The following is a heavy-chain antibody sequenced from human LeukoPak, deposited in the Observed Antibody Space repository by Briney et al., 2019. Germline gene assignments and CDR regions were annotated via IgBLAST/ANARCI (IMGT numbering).Heavy chain of an antibody. CDR3: ARVSSLGFCNYYGMDV. CDR1: GYTFTSYY. Sequence: ASVKVSCKASGYTFTSYYMHWVRQAPGQGLEWMGIINPSGGSTSYAQKFQGRVTMTRDTSTSTVYMELSSLRSEDTAVYYCARVSSLGFCNYYGMDVWGQGTTVTVSS. V-gene: IGHV1-46*01. J-gene: IGHJ6*02. D-gene: IGHD3-16*02. CDR2: INPSGGST.